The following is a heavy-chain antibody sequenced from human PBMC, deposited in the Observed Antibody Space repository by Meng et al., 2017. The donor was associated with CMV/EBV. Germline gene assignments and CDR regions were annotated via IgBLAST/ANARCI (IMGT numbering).Heavy chain of an antibody. J-gene: IGHJ4*02. CDR3: ARDRGDYGVTAVFDY. D-gene: IGHD4-17*01. V-gene: IGHV1-18*01. Sequence: VQRVQHGVEVRKPGASVKGSCKASGDTFTSYGISWVRQAPGQGLEGMGWISAYNGNTNYAQKLHGRVTMSTDTSTSTAYMELSSLRSYDRAVYYCARDRGDYGVTAVFDYWGQGTLVTVSS. CDR2: ISAYNGNT. CDR1: GDTFTSYG.